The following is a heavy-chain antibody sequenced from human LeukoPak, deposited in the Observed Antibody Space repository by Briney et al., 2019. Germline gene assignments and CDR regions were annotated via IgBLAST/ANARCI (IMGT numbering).Heavy chain of an antibody. CDR3: ARVEVVPYLFDI. CDR1: GGSISRSSYY. CDR2: IYYTGSA. Sequence: PSETLSLTCSVSGGSISRSSYYWGWTRQPPGKGLEWIGTIYYTGSAYYNPSLKSRVTISVDTSKNQFSLKLSSVTAADTAVYYCARVEVVPYLFDIWGQGTMVTVSS. D-gene: IGHD3-22*01. J-gene: IGHJ3*02. V-gene: IGHV4-39*07.